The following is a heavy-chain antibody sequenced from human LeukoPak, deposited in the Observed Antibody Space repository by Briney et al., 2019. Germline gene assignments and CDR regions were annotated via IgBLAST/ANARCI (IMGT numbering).Heavy chain of an antibody. CDR2: ISSSGSDI. Sequence: PGGSLRLSCAASGFTFSNYEMHWVRQAPGKGLEWVSYISSSGSDIYYADSVKGRFTISRDNAKNSLYLQMNSLRAEDTAVYYCAKDVSMILVVITTGGIDYWGLGTLVTVSS. D-gene: IGHD3-22*01. J-gene: IGHJ4*02. CDR3: AKDVSMILVVITTGGIDY. CDR1: GFTFSNYE. V-gene: IGHV3-48*03.